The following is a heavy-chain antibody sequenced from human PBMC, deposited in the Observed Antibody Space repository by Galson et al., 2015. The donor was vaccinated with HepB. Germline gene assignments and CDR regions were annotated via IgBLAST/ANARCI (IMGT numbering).Heavy chain of an antibody. CDR3: ARDVSSWYYFDY. CDR1: GGSFSGYY. J-gene: IGHJ4*02. CDR2: INHSGST. V-gene: IGHV4-34*01. Sequence: SETLSLTCAVYGGSFSGYYWSWIRQPPGKGLEWIGEINHSGSTNYNPSLKSRVTMSVDTSKNQFSLKLSSVTAADTAVYYCARDVSSWYYFDYWGQGTLVTVPS. D-gene: IGHD6-13*01.